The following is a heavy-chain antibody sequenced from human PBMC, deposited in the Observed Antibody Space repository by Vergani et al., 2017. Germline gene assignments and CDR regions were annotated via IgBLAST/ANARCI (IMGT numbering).Heavy chain of an antibody. CDR1: GYTFSNYY. CDR3: ARGDYGILTVYRY. CDR2: INPSGGHT. J-gene: IGHJ4*02. Sequence: QVQVVQSGAEVKKSGASGKVSCKTPGYTFSNYYMHWVRQAPGQGLEWMGIINPSGGHTNYAQKFQGRVTMTRDTSTSTVYMELSSLRSEDTAIYYCARGDYGILTVYRYWGQGTLVTVSA. V-gene: IGHV1-46*03. D-gene: IGHD3-9*01.